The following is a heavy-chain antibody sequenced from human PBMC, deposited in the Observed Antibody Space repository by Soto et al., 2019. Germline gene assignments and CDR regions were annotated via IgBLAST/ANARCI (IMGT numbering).Heavy chain of an antibody. V-gene: IGHV1-2*02. D-gene: IGHD3-3*01. Sequence: QLHLVQSGAVVKKPGASVTVSCSASGYPVTAYYMHWVRQAPGRGLEWMGGINPATGAAKYTQTFQGRVTMTRVTSTSTVFMELSGLTSEDTAVFYCARGGGVGVAGSAAFDMWGQGTLVTVCS. CDR1: GYPVTAYY. CDR2: INPATGAA. CDR3: ARGGGVGVAGSAAFDM. J-gene: IGHJ3*02.